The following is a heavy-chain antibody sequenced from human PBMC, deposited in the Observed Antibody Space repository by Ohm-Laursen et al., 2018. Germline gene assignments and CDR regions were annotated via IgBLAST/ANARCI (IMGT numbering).Heavy chain of an antibody. Sequence: SLRLSCAASGFSFSTYGMHWVRQAPGKGLEWVAVISYDGSYKYFLDSVKGRFTISRDNSKNTLYLQMNSLRVEDTAMYYCAKDPTGETHYYDTLIGYYYSGMDVWGQGTTVTVSS. J-gene: IGHJ6*02. D-gene: IGHD3-9*01. V-gene: IGHV3-30*18. CDR3: AKDPTGETHYYDTLIGYYYSGMDV. CDR2: ISYDGSYK. CDR1: GFSFSTYG.